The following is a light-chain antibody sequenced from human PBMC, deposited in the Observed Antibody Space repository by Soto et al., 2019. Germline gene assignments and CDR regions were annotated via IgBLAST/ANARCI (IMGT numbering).Light chain of an antibody. CDR1: SSDVGGYNY. Sequence: SVLTQPPSASGSPGQSVTISCTGTSSDVGGYNYVSWYQQHPGKAPKLMIYEVSKRPSGVPDRFSGSKSGNTASLTVSGLQAEDEADYYCSSYAGRNNVVFGGGTQLTVL. V-gene: IGLV2-8*01. J-gene: IGLJ2*01. CDR3: SSYAGRNNVV. CDR2: EVS.